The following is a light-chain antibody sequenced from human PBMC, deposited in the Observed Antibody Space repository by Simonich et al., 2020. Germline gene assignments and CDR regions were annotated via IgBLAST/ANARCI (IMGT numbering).Light chain of an antibody. CDR3: QSADSSGTYVV. J-gene: IGLJ2*01. CDR2: KDS. Sequence: SYELTQPPSVSVSPGQTARITCSGDALPKQYAYWYQQKPGQAPVLVIYKDSERPSGIPGRISGSNSGKTVTLTISGVQAEDEADYYCQSADSSGTYVVFGGGTKLTVL. CDR1: ALPKQY. V-gene: IGLV3-25*03.